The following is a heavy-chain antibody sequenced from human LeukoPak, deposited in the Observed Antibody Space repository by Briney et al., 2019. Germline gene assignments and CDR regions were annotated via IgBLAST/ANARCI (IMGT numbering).Heavy chain of an antibody. CDR3: ARGGSIVVVTDY. J-gene: IGHJ4*02. CDR2: IYYSGST. D-gene: IGHD2-21*02. Sequence: PSETLSLTCTVSGGSISSGGYYWSWIRQHPGKGLEWIGYIYYSGSTYYNPSLKSRVTISVDTSKNQFSLKLSSVTAADTAVYYCARGGSIVVVTDYWGQGTLVTVSS. V-gene: IGHV4-31*03. CDR1: GGSISSGGYY.